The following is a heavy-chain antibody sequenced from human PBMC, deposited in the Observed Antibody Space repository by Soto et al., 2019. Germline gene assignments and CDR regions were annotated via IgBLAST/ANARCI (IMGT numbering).Heavy chain of an antibody. D-gene: IGHD2-2*01. J-gene: IGHJ4*02. CDR2: IKQDGSEK. CDR3: AKNNRYCSSTNCFVFDY. CDR1: GFTFSGYW. V-gene: IGHV3-7*01. Sequence: EVQLVESGGGLVQPGGSLRLSCAASGFTFSGYWMSWVRQAPGKGLEWVANIKQDGSEKYYVDSVKGRFTISRDNAKNSLYLLMNSLRAEDTAVYYCAKNNRYCSSTNCFVFDYWGQGALLTVSS.